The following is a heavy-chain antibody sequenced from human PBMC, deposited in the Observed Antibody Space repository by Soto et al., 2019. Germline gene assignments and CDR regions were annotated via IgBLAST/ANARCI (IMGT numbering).Heavy chain of an antibody. V-gene: IGHV1-69*13. D-gene: IGHD6-19*01. CDR2: IIPIFGTA. CDR3: ARDGYSSGWILDYFDY. CDR1: GGTFSSYA. Sequence: VASVKVSCKASGGTFSSYAISWVRQAPGQGLEWMGGIIPIFGTANYAQKFQGRVTITADESTSTAYMELSSLRSEDTAVYYCARDGYSSGWILDYFDYWGQGTLVTVSS. J-gene: IGHJ4*02.